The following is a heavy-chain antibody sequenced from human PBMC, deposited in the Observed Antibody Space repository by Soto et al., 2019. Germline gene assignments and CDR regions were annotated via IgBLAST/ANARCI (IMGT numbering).Heavy chain of an antibody. J-gene: IGHJ5*02. V-gene: IGHV1-3*01. CDR3: ARGPLRNWFDP. CDR2: INAGNGNT. D-gene: IGHD5-12*01. CDR1: GYTLSSYA. Sequence: ASVKVSCKASGYTLSSYAMHWVRQAPGQRLEWMGWINAGNGNTKYSQKFQGRVTITKNTSASTAYMELSSLRSEDTAVYYCARGPLRNWFDPWGQGTLVTVSS.